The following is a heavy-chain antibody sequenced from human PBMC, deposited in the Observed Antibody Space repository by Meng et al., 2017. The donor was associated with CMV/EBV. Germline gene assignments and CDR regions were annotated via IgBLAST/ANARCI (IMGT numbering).Heavy chain of an antibody. D-gene: IGHD5-12*01. CDR2: IYPGDSDT. Sequence: GESLKISCKGSGYTFTAYWIAWLRQTPGKGLEWLGIIYPGDSDTKYSPSFQGQVTISADKSISTAYLHWASLKSSDSAIYFCARHPSSGYYAGGNYLDYWGQGTLVTVSS. CDR3: ARHPSSGYYAGGNYLDY. J-gene: IGHJ4*02. V-gene: IGHV5-51*01. CDR1: GYTFTAYW.